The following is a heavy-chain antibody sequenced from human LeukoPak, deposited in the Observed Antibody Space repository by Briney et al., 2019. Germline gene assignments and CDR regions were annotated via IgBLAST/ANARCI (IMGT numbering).Heavy chain of an antibody. D-gene: IGHD7-27*01. V-gene: IGHV3-7*01. Sequence: PGGSLRLSCAVSGFTFRSYDMGWVRQAPGKGLEWVANIKQDGSEKYYVDSVKGRFTISRDNAKNSLYLQMNSLRAEDTAVYYCARVNWGYYFDYWGQGTLVTVSS. CDR3: ARVNWGYYFDY. J-gene: IGHJ4*02. CDR1: GFTFRSYD. CDR2: IKQDGSEK.